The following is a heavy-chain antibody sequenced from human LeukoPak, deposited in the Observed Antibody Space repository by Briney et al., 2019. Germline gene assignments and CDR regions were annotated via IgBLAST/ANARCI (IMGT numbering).Heavy chain of an antibody. CDR2: IYTRGST. CDR1: GGSISSYY. V-gene: IGHV4-4*09. J-gene: IGHJ6*03. CDR3: AVTGIAAAGDYYYYYMDV. Sequence: WETLSLTCTASGGSISSYYWSWIRQPPGKGLEWIGHIYTRGSTTYNPSLKSQVTIAVETSKTQFSLKLSSVTAADTAVYYCAVTGIAAAGDYYYYYMDVWGKGTTVTVSS. D-gene: IGHD6-13*01.